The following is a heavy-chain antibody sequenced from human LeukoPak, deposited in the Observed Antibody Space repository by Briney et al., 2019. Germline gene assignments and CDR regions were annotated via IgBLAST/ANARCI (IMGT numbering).Heavy chain of an antibody. D-gene: IGHD2-8*01. CDR3: ARAGMVYAIRGGYYGMDV. Sequence: SETLSLTCTVSGGSISSGGYYWSWIRRHSGKGLEWIGYIYDSGSTYYNPSLKSRVTISVDTSKNQFSLKLSSVTAADTAVYYCARAGMVYAIRGGYYGMDVWGQGTTVTVSS. CDR2: IYDSGST. J-gene: IGHJ6*02. V-gene: IGHV4-31*03. CDR1: GGSISSGGYY.